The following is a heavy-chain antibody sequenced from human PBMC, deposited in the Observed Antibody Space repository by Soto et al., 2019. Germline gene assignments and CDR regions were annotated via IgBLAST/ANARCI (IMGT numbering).Heavy chain of an antibody. J-gene: IGHJ4*02. CDR2: ITPVFGTA. Sequence: QVQLVQSGAEVKKPGSSVKVSCKASGGTFSNFAFSWVRQAPGQGLEWMGGITPVFGTANHAQKLQGRVTHTVDESTRTVYMELNSLRSDDTAVYYCARNSERIRGSIFDYWGQGSLVTVS. V-gene: IGHV1-69*01. CDR1: GGTFSNFA. CDR3: ARNSERIRGSIFDY. D-gene: IGHD1-26*01.